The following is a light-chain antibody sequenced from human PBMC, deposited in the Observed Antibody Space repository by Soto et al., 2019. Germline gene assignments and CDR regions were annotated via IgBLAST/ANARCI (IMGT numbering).Light chain of an antibody. CDR1: QAISGS. Sequence: DIQLTQSPSFLSASVGDRVTITCRASQAISGSLAWYQQKAGKAPKLLIDAASTLQSGVPSRFSGSGSGTDFTRTISSLLPEDFAMYYCQQLHSYPLTFGGGTKVEIK. CDR3: QQLHSYPLT. V-gene: IGKV1-9*01. CDR2: AAS. J-gene: IGKJ4*01.